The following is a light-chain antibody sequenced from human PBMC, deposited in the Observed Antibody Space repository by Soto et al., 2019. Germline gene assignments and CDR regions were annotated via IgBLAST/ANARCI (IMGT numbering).Light chain of an antibody. Sequence: DIQMTQSPSTLSASVGDRVTITCRASQSISSWLAWYQQKPGKAPNLLIYKASSLEGGGPSRFSDSGSGTECALTNKSLQPDDFATYYCQKYNSNPWTFRQRAEVEIK. CDR3: QKYNSNPWT. CDR1: QSISSW. V-gene: IGKV1-5*03. CDR2: KAS. J-gene: IGKJ1*01.